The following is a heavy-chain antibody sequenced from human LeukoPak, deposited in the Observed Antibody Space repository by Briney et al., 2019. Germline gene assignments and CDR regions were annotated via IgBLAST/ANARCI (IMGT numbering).Heavy chain of an antibody. D-gene: IGHD3-22*01. Sequence: ASVKVSCKASGYTFTSYGISWVRQAPGQGLEWMGWISAYNGNTNYAQKLQGRVTMTTDTSTSTAYMELRSLRSDDTAVYYCARSGGVVVITGDYNWFDPWGQGTLATVSS. CDR1: GYTFTSYG. V-gene: IGHV1-18*01. J-gene: IGHJ5*02. CDR2: ISAYNGNT. CDR3: ARSGGVVVITGDYNWFDP.